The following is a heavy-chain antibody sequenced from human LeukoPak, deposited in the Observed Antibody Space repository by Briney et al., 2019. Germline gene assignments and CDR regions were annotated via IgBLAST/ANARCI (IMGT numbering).Heavy chain of an antibody. Sequence: ASVKVSRKASGYTFTSYGISWVRQAPGQGLEWMGWISAYNGNTNYAQKLQGRVTMTTDTSTSTAYMELRSLRSDDTAVYYCARGPYDFWSGYYQNWFDPWGQGTLVTVSS. J-gene: IGHJ5*02. CDR1: GYTFTSYG. D-gene: IGHD3-3*01. CDR2: ISAYNGNT. V-gene: IGHV1-18*01. CDR3: ARGPYDFWSGYYQNWFDP.